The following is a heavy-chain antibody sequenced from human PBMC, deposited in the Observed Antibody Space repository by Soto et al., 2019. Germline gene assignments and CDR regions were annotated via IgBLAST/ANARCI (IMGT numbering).Heavy chain of an antibody. CDR3: ARGGIVLVIDVSHWFDP. Sequence: SETLSLTCAVSGYSISSGYYWCFIRQPPGKGLEWIGSIYHSGSTYYNPSLNSRVTISVDTSKNQFSLKLSSVTAADTAVYYCARGGIVLVIDVSHWFDPWGQGTLVTAPQ. D-gene: IGHD2-8*02. CDR2: IYHSGST. CDR1: GYSISSGYY. V-gene: IGHV4-38-2*01. J-gene: IGHJ5*02.